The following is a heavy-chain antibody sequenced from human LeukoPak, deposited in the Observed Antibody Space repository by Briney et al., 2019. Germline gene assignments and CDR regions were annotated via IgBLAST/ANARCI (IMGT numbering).Heavy chain of an antibody. CDR2: IYYSGST. V-gene: IGHV4-39*07. J-gene: IGHJ6*03. D-gene: IGHD3-16*01. CDR3: ARKIGSSPKDPYGGYVWGRYYMDV. Sequence: PSETLSLTCTVSGGSISSSSYYWGWIRQPPGKGLEWIGSIYYSGSTYYNPSLKSRVTISVDTSKNQFSLKLSSVTAADTAVYYCARKIGSSPKDPYGGYVWGRYYMDVWGKGTTVTVSS. CDR1: GGSISSSSYY.